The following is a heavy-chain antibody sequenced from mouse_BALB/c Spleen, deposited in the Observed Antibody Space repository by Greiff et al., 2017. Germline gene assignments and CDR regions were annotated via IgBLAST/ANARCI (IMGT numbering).Heavy chain of an antibody. CDR3: ARGITTASYYYAMDY. J-gene: IGHJ4*01. CDR1: GYTFTSYT. D-gene: IGHD1-2*01. CDR2: INPSSGYT. V-gene: IGHV1-4*01. Sequence: VQLQQSGAELARPGASVKMSCKASGYTFTSYTMHWVKQRPGQGLEWIGYINPSSGYTNYNQKFKDKATLTADKSSSTAYMQLSSLTSEDSAVYYCARGITTASYYYAMDYWGQGTSVTVSS.